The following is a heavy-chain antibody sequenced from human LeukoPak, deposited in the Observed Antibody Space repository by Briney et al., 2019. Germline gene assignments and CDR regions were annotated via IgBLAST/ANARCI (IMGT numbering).Heavy chain of an antibody. J-gene: IGHJ4*02. D-gene: IGHD6-13*01. V-gene: IGHV3-23*01. CDR2: VSDSGVNT. CDR1: GFSFSGYA. Sequence: GGSLRLSCEASGFSFSGYAMSWVRQAPGKGLDWVSGVSDSGVNTYYADSVKGRFTISRDNSKYTLFLQMNSLRAEDTAVYYCAKDSQLDYYFDFWGQGTLVTVSS. CDR3: AKDSQLDYYFDF.